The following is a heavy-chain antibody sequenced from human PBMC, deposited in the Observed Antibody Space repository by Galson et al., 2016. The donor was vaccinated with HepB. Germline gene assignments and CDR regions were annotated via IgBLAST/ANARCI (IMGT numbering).Heavy chain of an antibody. J-gene: IGHJ4*02. D-gene: IGHD6-19*01. CDR2: ISSDGSKE. CDR3: AKDNAAWLVDY. Sequence: SLRLSCAASGFTFSDYTMHWVRQAPGKGLEWVAVISSDGSKEFYADSVKGRFTISRDNSKSTLYLQMNSLRPEDAAVYYCAKDNAAWLVDYWGQGSPVTVSS. CDR1: GFTFSDYT. V-gene: IGHV3-30-3*01.